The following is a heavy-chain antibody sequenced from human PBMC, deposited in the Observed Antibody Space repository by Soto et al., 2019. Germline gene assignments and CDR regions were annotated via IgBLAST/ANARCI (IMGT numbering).Heavy chain of an antibody. V-gene: IGHV1-18*01. CDR3: ARDSEYSSSPGYMDV. Sequence: ASVKVSCKASGYTFTSYGISWVRQAPGQGLEWMGWISAYNGNTNYAQKLQGRVTMTTDTSTSTAYMELRSLRSDDTAVYYCARDSEYSSSPGYMDVWGKGTTVTVSS. CDR1: GYTFTSYG. CDR2: ISAYNGNT. D-gene: IGHD6-6*01. J-gene: IGHJ6*03.